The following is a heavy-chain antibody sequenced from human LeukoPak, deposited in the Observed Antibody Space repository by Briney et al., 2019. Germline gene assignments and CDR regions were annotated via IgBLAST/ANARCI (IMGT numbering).Heavy chain of an antibody. CDR2: ISYDGRDE. J-gene: IGHJ4*02. V-gene: IGHV3-30*01. CDR3: ARDIGGNSADYYFDS. Sequence: GGSLRLSCAASGFTFRTYAMHWVRQAPGKGLEWVAVISYDGRDEHYADSVKGRFTISRGNSKNTIYLQMNNLRAEDAAVYYCARDIGGNSADYYFDSWGQGTLVTVSS. D-gene: IGHD4-23*01. CDR1: GFTFRTYA.